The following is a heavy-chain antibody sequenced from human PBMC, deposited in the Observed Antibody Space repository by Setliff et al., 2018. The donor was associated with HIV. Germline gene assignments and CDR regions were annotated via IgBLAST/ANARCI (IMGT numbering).Heavy chain of an antibody. J-gene: IGHJ4*02. Sequence: LSLTCTVSGGSISSHYWNWIRRPPGKGLEWIGSINYSGSTNYDPSLKGRVTISVDTSKNQFSLKLRSVTVADTAVYFCARHFPSISLFFGDPGPFDRWGQGALVTVSS. CDR1: GGSISSHY. D-gene: IGHD3-10*01. CDR3: ARHFPSISLFFGDPGPFDR. V-gene: IGHV4-59*08. CDR2: INYSGST.